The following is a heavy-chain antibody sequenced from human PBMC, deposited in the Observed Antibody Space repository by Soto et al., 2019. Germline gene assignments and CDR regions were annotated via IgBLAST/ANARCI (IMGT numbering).Heavy chain of an antibody. V-gene: IGHV4-59*08. D-gene: IGHD3-10*01. CDR1: GGSISAYY. CDR3: VRQGFGALHGRVDV. CDR2: IHPGWGA. J-gene: IGHJ6*02. Sequence: SETLSLTCTISGGSISAYYWGWIRQPPGKGLEWIGYIHPGWGANYNPSLKSRVTISLDTSKTQISLELSSMTAADAALYYCVRQGFGALHGRVDVWGQGTTVTVSS.